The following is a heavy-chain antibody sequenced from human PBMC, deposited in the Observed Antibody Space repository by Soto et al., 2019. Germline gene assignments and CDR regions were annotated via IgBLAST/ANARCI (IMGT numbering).Heavy chain of an antibody. CDR3: ARASSRDHYYYYGMDV. CDR1: GFTFSSYG. Sequence: GGRLRLSCAASGFTFSSYGLHRGRQATGRGLEWVAVIWYDGSNKYYADSVKGRFTISRDNSKNTLYLQMNSLRAEDTAVYYCARASSRDHYYYYGMDVWGQGT. V-gene: IGHV3-33*01. CDR2: IWYDGSNK. J-gene: IGHJ6*02. D-gene: IGHD6-19*01.